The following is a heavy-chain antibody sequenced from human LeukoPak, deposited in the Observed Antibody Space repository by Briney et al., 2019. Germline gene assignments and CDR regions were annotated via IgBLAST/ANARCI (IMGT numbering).Heavy chain of an antibody. J-gene: IGHJ6*02. V-gene: IGHV4-59*01. Sequence: SETLSLTCTVSGGSISSYFWSWIRQLPGKGLEWIGHIYYSGSTNYNPSLKSRVTVSVDTSKNQFSLKLSSVTAADTAVYYCARGAGNYYFYGMDVWGQGTTVTVSS. CDR3: ARGAGNYYFYGMDV. CDR2: IYYSGST. CDR1: GGSISSYF.